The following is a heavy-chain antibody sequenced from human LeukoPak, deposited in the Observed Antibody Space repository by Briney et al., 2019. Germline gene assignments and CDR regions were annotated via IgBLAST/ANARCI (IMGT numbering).Heavy chain of an antibody. V-gene: IGHV3-74*01. CDR2: IKRDGSIT. J-gene: IGHJ3*02. D-gene: IGHD3-16*01. Sequence: GGSLRLSCAASGFTFSSYWMHWVRQAPGKGLVWVSRIKRDGSITNHADSVKGRFTISRDNAKNTLYLQMNSLRAEDTAVYYCARVGAEAGVMDIWGQGTMVTVSS. CDR3: ARVGAEAGVMDI. CDR1: GFTFSSYW.